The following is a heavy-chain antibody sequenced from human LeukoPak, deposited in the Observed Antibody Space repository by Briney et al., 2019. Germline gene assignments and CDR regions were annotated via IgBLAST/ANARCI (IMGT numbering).Heavy chain of an antibody. CDR3: ARGLLDGYTHPAAFDI. D-gene: IGHD5-24*01. Sequence: SETLSLTCTVSGGSISSYYWSWIRQPPGKGLEWIGYIYYSGSTNYNPSLKSRVTISVDTSKNQFPPKLSFVTAADTAVYYCARGLLDGYTHPAAFDIWGQGTMVTVSS. J-gene: IGHJ3*02. CDR1: GGSISSYY. CDR2: IYYSGST. V-gene: IGHV4-59*01.